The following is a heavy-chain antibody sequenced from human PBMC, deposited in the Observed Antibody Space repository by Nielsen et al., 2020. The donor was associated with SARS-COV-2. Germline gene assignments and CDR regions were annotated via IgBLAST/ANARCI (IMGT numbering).Heavy chain of an antibody. V-gene: IGHV4-39*01. D-gene: IGHD6-19*01. CDR2: IYYSGST. CDR3: ARHPAIIVWLARGGYNWFDP. J-gene: IGHJ5*02. Sequence: WIRQPPGKGLEWIGSIYYSGSTYYNPSLKSRVTISVDTSKNQFSLKLSSVTAADTAVYYCARHPAIIVWLARGGYNWFDPWGQGTLVIVSS.